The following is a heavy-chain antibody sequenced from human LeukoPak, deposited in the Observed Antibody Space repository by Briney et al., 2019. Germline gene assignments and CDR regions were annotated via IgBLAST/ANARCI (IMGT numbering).Heavy chain of an antibody. Sequence: SETLSLTCAVYGGSFSGYYWSWIRQPPGKGLEWIGEINHSGSTNYNPSLKSRVTISVDTSKNQFSLKLSSVTAADTAVYYRARGHWGLWFGEYYFDYWGQGTLVTVSS. CDR3: ARGHWGLWFGEYYFDY. D-gene: IGHD3-10*01. CDR1: GGSFSGYY. CDR2: INHSGST. J-gene: IGHJ4*02. V-gene: IGHV4-34*01.